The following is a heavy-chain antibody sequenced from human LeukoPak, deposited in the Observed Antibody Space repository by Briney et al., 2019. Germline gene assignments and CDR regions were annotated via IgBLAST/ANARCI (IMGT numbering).Heavy chain of an antibody. CDR1: GFTFTSSA. CDR3: AAASQTMVRGVIIPYYYYYYMDV. Sequence: GTSVKVSCKASGFTFTSSAMQWVRQARGQRLEWIGWIVVGSGNTNYAQKFQERVTITRDMSTSTAYMELSSLRSEDTAVYYCAAASQTMVRGVIIPYYYYYYMDVWGKGTTVTVSS. V-gene: IGHV1-58*02. D-gene: IGHD3-10*01. J-gene: IGHJ6*03. CDR2: IVVGSGNT.